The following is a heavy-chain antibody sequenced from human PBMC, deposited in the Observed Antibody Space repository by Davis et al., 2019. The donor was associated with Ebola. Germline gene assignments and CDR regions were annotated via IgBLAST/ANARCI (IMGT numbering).Heavy chain of an antibody. CDR3: ATHRRVAAAPLDY. CDR1: GDSVSGSSGA. V-gene: IGHV6-1*01. D-gene: IGHD2-21*02. CDR2: TYYNSKWYI. J-gene: IGHJ4*02. Sequence: HSQTLSLTCAISGDSVSGSSGAWNWIRQSPSGGLEWLGRTYYNSKWYIDYAVSVRGRITINPDTSKNQFSLRLSSVTAADTAVYYCATHRRVAAAPLDYWGQGTLVTVSS.